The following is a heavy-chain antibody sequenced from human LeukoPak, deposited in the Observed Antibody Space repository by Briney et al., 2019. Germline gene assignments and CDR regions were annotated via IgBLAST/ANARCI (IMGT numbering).Heavy chain of an antibody. J-gene: IGHJ4*02. CDR3: ARGYGSGIQR. D-gene: IGHD3-10*01. CDR2: INHSGST. CDR1: GGSIRSSSYY. Sequence: SETLSLTCTVSGGSIRSSSYYWSWIRQPPGKGLEWIGEINHSGSTNYNPSLKSRVTISVDMSKNQFSLKVTSVTAADTAVYYCARGYGSGIQRWGQGTLVTVSS. V-gene: IGHV4-39*07.